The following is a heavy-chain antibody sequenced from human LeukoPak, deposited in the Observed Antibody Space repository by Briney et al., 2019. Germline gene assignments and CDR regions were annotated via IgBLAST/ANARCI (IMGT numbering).Heavy chain of an antibody. V-gene: IGHV3-23*01. J-gene: IGHJ4*01. CDR2: ISGSGGST. Sequence: TGGSLRLSCAASGFTFSSCAMSWVRQAPGKGLEWVSAISGSGGSTYYADSVKGRFTISRDNSKNTLYLQMNSLRAEDTAVYNFAKDGGIVVVPGAYFCHWGQGNLVTVSS. CDR1: GFTFSSCA. D-gene: IGHD2-2*01. CDR3: AKDGGIVVVPGAYFCH.